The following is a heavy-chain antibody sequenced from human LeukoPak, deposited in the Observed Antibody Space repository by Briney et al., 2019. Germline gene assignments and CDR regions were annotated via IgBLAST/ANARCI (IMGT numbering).Heavy chain of an antibody. CDR3: VNYCGGSCNGGFDI. J-gene: IGHJ3*02. CDR2: ISSSGSLT. CDR1: GGSIDSTNY. V-gene: IGHV3-48*03. Sequence: QPSETLSLTCGVSGGSIDSTNYWSWVRQAPGRGLEWVSYISSSGSLTYHVDSVKGRFIISRDNARNSLYLQMNSLRAEDTAVYYCVNYCGGSCNGGFDIWGQGTMVTVSS. D-gene: IGHD2-15*01.